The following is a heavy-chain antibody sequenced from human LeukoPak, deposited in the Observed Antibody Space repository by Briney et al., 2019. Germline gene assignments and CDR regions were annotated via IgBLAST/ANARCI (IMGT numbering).Heavy chain of an antibody. CDR1: GYFISSGYY. V-gene: IGHV4-38-2*02. Sequence: SETLSLTCTVSGYFISSGYYWGWIRQSPGKGLEWIGSIYQSGSTHYNPSLKSRVTVSVDMSKNQFSLKLSSVTAADTAVYYCAREEALGSGSFDYWGQGTLVTVSS. D-gene: IGHD1-26*01. J-gene: IGHJ4*02. CDR2: IYQSGST. CDR3: AREEALGSGSFDY.